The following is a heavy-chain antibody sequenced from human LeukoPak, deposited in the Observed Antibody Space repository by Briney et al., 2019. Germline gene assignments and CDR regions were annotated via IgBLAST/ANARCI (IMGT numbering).Heavy chain of an antibody. CDR2: ISDSGGST. D-gene: IGHD4-17*01. CDR1: GFTFSNYA. Sequence: GGSLRLSCAASGFTFSNYAMSWVRQAPGKGLEWVSAISDSGGSTYYADSVKGRFTISRDNSKNTLYLQMNSLRADDTAVYYCAKLTPPLDYSDPDFDYWGQGTLVTVSS. J-gene: IGHJ4*02. CDR3: AKLTPPLDYSDPDFDY. V-gene: IGHV3-23*01.